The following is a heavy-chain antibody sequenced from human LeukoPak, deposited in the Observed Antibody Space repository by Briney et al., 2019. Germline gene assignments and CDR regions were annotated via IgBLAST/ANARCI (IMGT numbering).Heavy chain of an antibody. V-gene: IGHV1-2*07. Sequence: ASVKVSCKASGYTFTGYYLHWVRQAPGQGLEWMGWINPNSGGTNLAYKFQGRVTMTRDTSISTAYMELSRLRSDDTAVYYCARGGCDDYYRFSGPFDYWGQGTLVTVSS. CDR1: GYTFTGYY. CDR3: ARGGCDDYYRFSGPFDY. J-gene: IGHJ4*02. D-gene: IGHD1-26*01. CDR2: INPNSGGT.